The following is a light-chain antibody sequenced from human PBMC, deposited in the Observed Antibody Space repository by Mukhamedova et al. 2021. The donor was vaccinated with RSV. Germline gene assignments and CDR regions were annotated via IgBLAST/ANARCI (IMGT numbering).Light chain of an antibody. CDR3: QQYNNWPLT. J-gene: IGKJ4*01. Sequence: MGSQSASSYLAWYQQKPGQAPRLLIYGASTRATGIPARFSGSGSGTEFTLTISSLQSEDFAVYYCQQYNNWPLTFGGGTKVEIK. V-gene: IGKV3-15*01. CDR1: QSASSY. CDR2: GAS.